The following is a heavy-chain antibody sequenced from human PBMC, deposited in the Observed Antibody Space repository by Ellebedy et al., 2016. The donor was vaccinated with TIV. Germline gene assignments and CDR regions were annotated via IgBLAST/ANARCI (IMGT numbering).Heavy chain of an antibody. V-gene: IGHV4-39*01. D-gene: IGHD3-3*01. J-gene: IGHJ6*02. Sequence: GSLRLXXTVSGGSISSGGYYWSWIRQPPGKGLEWIGEINHSGSTNYNPSLKSRVTISVDTSKNQFSLKLSSVIAADTAVYYCASLWSPSTIFGVVIPPGGMDYYYGMDVWGQGTTVTVSS. CDR3: ASLWSPSTIFGVVIPPGGMDYYYGMDV. CDR2: INHSGST. CDR1: GGSISSGGYY.